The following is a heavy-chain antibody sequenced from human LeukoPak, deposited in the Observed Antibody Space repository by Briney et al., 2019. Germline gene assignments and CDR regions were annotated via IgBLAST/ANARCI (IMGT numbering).Heavy chain of an antibody. CDR1: GFIFRNYG. CDR3: ARRSGIAVAGAFDY. V-gene: IGHV3-30*12. CDR2: VRNDGTDK. J-gene: IGHJ4*02. D-gene: IGHD6-19*01. Sequence: GGSLRLSCAASGFIFRNYGMQWVRQTPRKGLEWVAFVRNDGTDKYYAASVKGRFTISRDNSKNTLYLQMNSLRAEDTAVYYCARRSGIAVAGAFDYWGQGTLVTVSS.